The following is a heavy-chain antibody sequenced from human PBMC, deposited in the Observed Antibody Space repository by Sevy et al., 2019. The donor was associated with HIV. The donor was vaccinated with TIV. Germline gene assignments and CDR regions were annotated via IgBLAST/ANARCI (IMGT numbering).Heavy chain of an antibody. V-gene: IGHV3-23*01. J-gene: IGHJ6*02. D-gene: IGHD2-15*01. Sequence: GGSLRLSCAASGFTFSTYAMSWVRQAPGKGLEWVSGISGSGGSTYYADSLKGRFTIFRDNSKNTLSLQMNSLRAEDTAVYYCAKGDRTFYGLDVLGQGTAVTVSS. CDR2: ISGSGGST. CDR3: AKGDRTFYGLDV. CDR1: GFTFSTYA.